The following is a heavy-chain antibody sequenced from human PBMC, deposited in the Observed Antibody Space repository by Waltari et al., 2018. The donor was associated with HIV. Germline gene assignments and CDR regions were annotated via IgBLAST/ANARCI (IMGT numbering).Heavy chain of an antibody. V-gene: IGHV4-61*02. CDR3: ARVSPTIYYGMDV. CDR2: IYTSGSN. J-gene: IGHJ6*02. Sequence: QVQLQESGPGLVKPSQTLSLTCTVSGGSISSGSYFWSWIRQPAGKGLEWIGRIYTSGSNNYNPSLKSRVTISVDTSKNQFSLKLSSVTAADTAVYDCARVSPTIYYGMDVWGQGTTVTVSS. CDR1: GGSISSGSYF. D-gene: IGHD3-10*01.